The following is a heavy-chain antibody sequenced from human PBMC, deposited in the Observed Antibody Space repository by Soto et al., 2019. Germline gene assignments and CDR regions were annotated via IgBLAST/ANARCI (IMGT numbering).Heavy chain of an antibody. D-gene: IGHD3-22*01. CDR1: GGTFSSYI. V-gene: IGHV1-69*04. J-gene: IGHJ4*02. Sequence: SVKVSCKASGGTFSSYIITWVRQAPGQGLEWMGRIIPMFGMTNYAQKFQGRVTITADKSTTTAYMELRSLRSDGTAVYYCARDTYYYDSSGFPDYWGQGTLVTVSS. CDR2: IIPMFGMT. CDR3: ARDTYYYDSSGFPDY.